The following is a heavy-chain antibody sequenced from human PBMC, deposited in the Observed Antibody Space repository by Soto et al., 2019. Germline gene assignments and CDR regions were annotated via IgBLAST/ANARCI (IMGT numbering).Heavy chain of an antibody. CDR3: AHRRVRFGEFDP. CDR2: IYWDDNN. D-gene: IGHD3-10*01. Sequence: QNTLMEPGPTLVQPTQTLTLTFTFSGLSLSTNGVGVAWIRQPPGKALELLALIYWDDNNLYSPSLKSRLTITQDTSKNPVALTMTNMDPVSTATYYCAHRRVRFGEFDPWGRRTLIVVS. J-gene: IGHJ5*02. CDR1: GLSLSTNGVG. V-gene: IGHV2-5*02.